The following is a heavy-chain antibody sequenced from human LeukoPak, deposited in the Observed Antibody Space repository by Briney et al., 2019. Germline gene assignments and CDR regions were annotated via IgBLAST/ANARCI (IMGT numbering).Heavy chain of an antibody. J-gene: IGHJ1*01. Sequence: GGSLRLSCATSGFTFSDYEMNWVRQAPGKGLEWVSYISSSGCTIYYADSVRGRFTISRDNAKNSLYLQMSSLRTEDTAVYYCARGAYYYDSSGYYYRQYFHHWGQGTLLTVSS. D-gene: IGHD3-22*01. V-gene: IGHV3-48*03. CDR1: GFTFSDYE. CDR2: ISSSGCTI. CDR3: ARGAYYYDSSGYYYRQYFHH.